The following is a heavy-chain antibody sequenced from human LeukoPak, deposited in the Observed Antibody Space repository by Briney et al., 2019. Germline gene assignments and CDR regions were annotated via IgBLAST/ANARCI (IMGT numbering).Heavy chain of an antibody. V-gene: IGHV1-18*01. CDR3: ARATSSWTYYDLDV. CDR2: ISAYNGNT. J-gene: IGHJ6*02. Sequence: AVKVSFKSSGYTFTSYGSSWVRQAPAQGLDWMGLISAYNGNTNTAEKPQGRVTMTTDTSTSTAYMQLRSLRSDDTAVYYCARATSSWTYYDLDVWGQGTTVTVSS. D-gene: IGHD2-2*01. CDR1: GYTFTSYG.